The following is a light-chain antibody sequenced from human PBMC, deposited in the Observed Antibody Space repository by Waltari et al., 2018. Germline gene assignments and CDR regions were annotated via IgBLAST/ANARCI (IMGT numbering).Light chain of an antibody. J-gene: IGKJ1*01. Sequence: EIVMTQSPTTLSASPGERVTLSRRASQSISTNLAWYQQKFGQAPRLRIYGASTTTTGTPARFSGRGSGTDFTLSLSSLQSEDFAVYYCQQYNDWPKTFGQGTTVEI. CDR3: QQYNDWPKT. CDR2: GAS. V-gene: IGKV3-15*01. CDR1: QSISTN.